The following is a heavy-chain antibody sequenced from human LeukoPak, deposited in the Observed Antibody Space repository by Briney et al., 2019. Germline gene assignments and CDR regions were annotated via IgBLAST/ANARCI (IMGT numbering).Heavy chain of an antibody. CDR3: ARDSIDYGDYVCLFDY. J-gene: IGHJ4*02. V-gene: IGHV3-7*03. D-gene: IGHD4-17*01. Sequence: GGSLRLSCAASGFTFSSYAMSWVRQAPGKGLEWVANIKQDGSEKYYVDSVKGRFTISRDNAKNSLYLQMNSLRAEDTAVYYCARDSIDYGDYVCLFDYWGQGTLVTVSS. CDR1: GFTFSSYA. CDR2: IKQDGSEK.